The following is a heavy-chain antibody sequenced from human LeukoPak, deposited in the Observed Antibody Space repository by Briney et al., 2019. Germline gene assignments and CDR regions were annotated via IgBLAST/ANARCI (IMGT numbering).Heavy chain of an antibody. Sequence: PSETLSLTCAVYGGSFSGYYWSWIRQPPGKGLEWIGEINHSGSTNYNPSLKSRVTISVDTSKNQFSLKLSSVTAADTAVYYCARAYGRTGSYFDYWGQGTLVTASS. CDR2: INHSGST. CDR1: GGSFSGYY. D-gene: IGHD3-10*02. J-gene: IGHJ4*02. CDR3: ARAYGRTGSYFDY. V-gene: IGHV4-34*01.